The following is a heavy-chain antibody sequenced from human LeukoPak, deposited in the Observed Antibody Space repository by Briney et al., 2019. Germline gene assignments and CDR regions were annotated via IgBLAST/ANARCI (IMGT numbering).Heavy chain of an antibody. CDR3: TTDLPTVYYYYYYYMDV. CDR1: GFTFSNAW. V-gene: IGHV3-15*01. D-gene: IGHD4-17*01. CDR2: IKSKPDGGTT. J-gene: IGHJ6*03. Sequence: GGSLRLSCAASGFTFSNAWMSWVRQAPGKGLEWVGRIKSKPDGGTTDYAAPVKGRFTISRDDSKHTLYLQMNSLKTEDTAVYYCTTDLPTVYYYYYYYMDVGGKGTTVTVSS.